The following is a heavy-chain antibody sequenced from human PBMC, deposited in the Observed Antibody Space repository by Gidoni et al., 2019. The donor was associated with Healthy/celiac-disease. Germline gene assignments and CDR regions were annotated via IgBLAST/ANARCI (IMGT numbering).Heavy chain of an antibody. V-gene: IGHV3-9*01. CDR3: AKDIGYYGSGSYPY. Sequence: EVQLVESGGGLVQPGRSLRLSCAASGFTFDDYAMHWVRQAPGKGLEWVSGISWNSGSIGYADSVKGRFTISRDNAKNSLYLQMNSLRAEDTALYYCAKDIGYYGSGSYPYWGQGTLVTVSS. CDR1: GFTFDDYA. J-gene: IGHJ4*02. CDR2: ISWNSGSI. D-gene: IGHD3-10*01.